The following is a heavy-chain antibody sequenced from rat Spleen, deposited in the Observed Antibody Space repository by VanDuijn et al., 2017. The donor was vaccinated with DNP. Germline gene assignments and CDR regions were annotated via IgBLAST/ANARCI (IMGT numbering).Heavy chain of an antibody. Sequence: EVQLQESGPGLVKPSQSLSLTCSVTGYSITSNYWGWIRQFPGNKMEYIGHISYSGSTNYNPSLKSRISISRDTSKDQFFLQLNFVTPEDTATYYCARWTRYFDYWGQGVMVTVSS. CDR1: GYSITSNY. V-gene: IGHV3-1*01. J-gene: IGHJ2*01. CDR3: ARWTRYFDY. CDR2: ISYSGST.